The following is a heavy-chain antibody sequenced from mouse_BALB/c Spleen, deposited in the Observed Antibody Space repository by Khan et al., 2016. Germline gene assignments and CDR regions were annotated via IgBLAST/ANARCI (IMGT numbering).Heavy chain of an antibody. V-gene: IGHV3-2*02. CDR1: GYSITSNYA. Sequence: VQLQQSGPGLVKPSQSLSLTCTVTGYSITSNYAWNWIRQFPGNKLEWMGYITYSGGTSYNPSLKSRISITRDTSKNQSFLQLHSVTTEDTATYYCARCGGLLGTYYYANDYWDQGTSVTVSS. J-gene: IGHJ4*01. CDR3: ARCGGLLGTYYYANDY. CDR2: ITYSGGT. D-gene: IGHD2-10*01.